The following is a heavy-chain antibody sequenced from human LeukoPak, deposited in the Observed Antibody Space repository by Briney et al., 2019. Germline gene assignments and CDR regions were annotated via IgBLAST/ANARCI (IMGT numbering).Heavy chain of an antibody. V-gene: IGHV3-23*01. J-gene: IGHJ6*04. CDR1: GFTFTDYA. Sequence: GGSLRLSCATSGFTFTDYAMNWVRQAPGKGLEWVSAISGIATGGNTYYRDSVKGQFTISRDNSKNMLYLEMNGLRAEDTAVYYCAKGTTDYGSGYGMDVWGKGTTVTVSS. CDR3: AKGTTDYGSGYGMDV. D-gene: IGHD3-10*01. CDR2: ISGIATGGNT.